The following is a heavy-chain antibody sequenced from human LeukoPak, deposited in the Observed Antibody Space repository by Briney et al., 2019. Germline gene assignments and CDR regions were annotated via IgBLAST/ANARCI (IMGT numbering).Heavy chain of an antibody. D-gene: IGHD1-26*01. V-gene: IGHV3-23*01. CDR3: ARDPIGDNWFDP. CDR1: GFTFSSYA. J-gene: IGHJ5*02. Sequence: PGGSLRLSCAASGFTFSSYAMSWVRQAPGKGLEWVSGIRGTGDSTYYADSVKGRFTISRDNSKSKLYLQMNSLRAEDTAIYYCARDPIGDNWFDPWGREPWSPSPQ. CDR2: IRGTGDST.